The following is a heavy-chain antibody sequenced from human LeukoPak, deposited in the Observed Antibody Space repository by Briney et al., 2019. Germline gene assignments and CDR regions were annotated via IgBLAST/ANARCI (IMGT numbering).Heavy chain of an antibody. CDR1: GGSFSGYY. Sequence: PSETLSLTCAVYGGSFSGYYWSWIRQPPGKGLEWIGEINHSGSTNYNPSLKSRVTISVDTSKNQFSLKLSSVTAADTAVYYCARHRTRSGYYRDYYYYGMDVWGQGTTVTVSS. J-gene: IGHJ6*02. V-gene: IGHV4-34*01. CDR3: ARHRTRSGYYRDYYYYGMDV. D-gene: IGHD3-3*01. CDR2: INHSGST.